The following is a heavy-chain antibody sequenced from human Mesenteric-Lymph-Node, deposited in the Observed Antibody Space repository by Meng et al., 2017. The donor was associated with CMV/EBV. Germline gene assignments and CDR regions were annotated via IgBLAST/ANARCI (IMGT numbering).Heavy chain of an antibody. Sequence: ASVKVSCKASGYTFTGYYIHWVRQAPGQGPEWMGCINPNTGGTDYARKFQDRVTMTRDTSISTVYMDLSRLTSDDSAVYYCARKRNYYGAESMDVWGQGTTVTVSS. CDR3: ARKRNYYGAESMDV. J-gene: IGHJ6*02. V-gene: IGHV1-2*02. D-gene: IGHD4/OR15-4a*01. CDR1: GYTFTGYY. CDR2: INPNTGGT.